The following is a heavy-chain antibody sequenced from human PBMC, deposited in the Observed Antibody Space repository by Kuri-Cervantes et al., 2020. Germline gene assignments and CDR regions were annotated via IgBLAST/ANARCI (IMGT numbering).Heavy chain of an antibody. CDR3: CRNNSGWLGDY. CDR1: GCTFNSYG. D-gene: IGHD6-13*01. V-gene: IGHV3-30*02. CDR2: IRNDGGDK. J-gene: IGHJ4*02. Sequence: GGSLRLSCAASGCTFNSYGMHWVRQAPGKGLEWVAFIRNDGGDKYYADSVKGRFTISRDNSKDTLYLQMNSLRAEDTAVYYCCRNNSGWLGDYWGQGTLVTVSS.